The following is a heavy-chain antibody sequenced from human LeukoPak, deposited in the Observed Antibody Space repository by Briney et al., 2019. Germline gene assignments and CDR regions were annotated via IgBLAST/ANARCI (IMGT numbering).Heavy chain of an antibody. J-gene: IGHJ2*01. D-gene: IGHD1-1*01. CDR2: ISGGGENT. CDR1: GFTFTSYA. Sequence: PGRSLRLSCAASGFTFTSYAMSWIRQAPGKGLEWVSAISGGGENTYYGDSVKGRFTISRDNSKNTLYLQMNSLRAEDTATYYCAKPRAMTTGVGRYFDLWGRGTLVTVSS. V-gene: IGHV3-23*01. CDR3: AKPRAMTTGVGRYFDL.